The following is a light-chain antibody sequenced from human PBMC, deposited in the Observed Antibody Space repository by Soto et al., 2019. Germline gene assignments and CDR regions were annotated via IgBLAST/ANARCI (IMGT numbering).Light chain of an antibody. V-gene: IGKV3-15*01. CDR1: QSVSSN. J-gene: IGKJ5*01. CDR3: QQYDNWPIT. Sequence: EIVMTQSPATLSVSPGERATLSCRASQSVSSNLAWYQQKPGQAPRLLIYGASTRDTGIPARFSGSGSGTEFTLTISSLQSEDFAVFYCQQYDNWPITFGQGTRLEMK. CDR2: GAS.